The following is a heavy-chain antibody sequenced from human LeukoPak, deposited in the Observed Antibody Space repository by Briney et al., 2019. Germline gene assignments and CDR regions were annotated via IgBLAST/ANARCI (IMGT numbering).Heavy chain of an antibody. Sequence: SETLSLTCTVSGYSISSGYYWGWIRQPPGKGLEWIGSIYHSGTTYYNPSLKSRVTISVHTSKNQFSLKLTSVTAADTAVYYCARDRYSSSQDYWGQGTLVTVSS. V-gene: IGHV4-38-2*02. CDR2: IYHSGTT. D-gene: IGHD6-13*01. CDR3: ARDRYSSSQDY. J-gene: IGHJ4*02. CDR1: GYSISSGYY.